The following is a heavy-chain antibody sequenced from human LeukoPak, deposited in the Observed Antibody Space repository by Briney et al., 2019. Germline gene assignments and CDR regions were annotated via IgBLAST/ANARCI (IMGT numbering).Heavy chain of an antibody. Sequence: GSLRLSCAASGFTASSNYMSWVRQPPGKGLEWIGSIYYSGSTYYNPSLKSRVTISVDTSKNQFSLKLSSVTAADTAVYYCARGDDRHYYYMDVWGKGTTVTVSS. J-gene: IGHJ6*03. CDR1: GFTASSNY. CDR2: IYYSGST. V-gene: IGHV4-39*07. CDR3: ARGDDRHYYYMDV.